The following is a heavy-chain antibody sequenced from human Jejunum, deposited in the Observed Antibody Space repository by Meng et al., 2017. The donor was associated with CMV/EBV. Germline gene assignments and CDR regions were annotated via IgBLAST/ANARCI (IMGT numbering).Heavy chain of an antibody. V-gene: IGHV4-61*08. CDR3: ARDSLSGGSNF. CDR2: VDYTGGA. D-gene: IGHD3-16*01. Sequence: CTVSGASVNRRDFYWSWIRQPPGGGLDWIAYVDYTGGANYNSSLESRVVISVDISKNQISLELHTVTAADTAVYFCARDSLSGGSNFWGQGTLVTVSS. J-gene: IGHJ4*02. CDR1: GASVNRRDFY.